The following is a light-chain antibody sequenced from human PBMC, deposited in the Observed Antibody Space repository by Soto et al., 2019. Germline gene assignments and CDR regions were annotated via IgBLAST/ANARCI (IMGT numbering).Light chain of an antibody. Sequence: ELVMTQSPATLSVSPGERATLSCRASQSVGSNLAWYQQKPGHAPRLLIYGASTRATGIPARFSGSGSGTEFTLTISSLQSEDLAVYYCQQYNNWHPWTFGQGTKVEIK. CDR2: GAS. CDR3: QQYNNWHPWT. V-gene: IGKV3-15*01. CDR1: QSVGSN. J-gene: IGKJ1*01.